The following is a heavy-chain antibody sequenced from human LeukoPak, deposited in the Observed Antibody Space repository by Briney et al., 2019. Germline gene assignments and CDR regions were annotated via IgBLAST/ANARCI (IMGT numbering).Heavy chain of an antibody. D-gene: IGHD1-14*01. J-gene: IGHJ5*02. CDR2: IYSGGST. Sequence: GGSLRLSCAASGFIVSSNYMSWVRQAPGKGLEWVSVIYSGGSTYYADSVKGRFTISRDNSKNTLYLQMNSLRAEDTAVYYCARGDTRKGGWFDPWGQGTLVTVSS. CDR1: GFIVSSNY. V-gene: IGHV3-53*01. CDR3: ARGDTRKGGWFDP.